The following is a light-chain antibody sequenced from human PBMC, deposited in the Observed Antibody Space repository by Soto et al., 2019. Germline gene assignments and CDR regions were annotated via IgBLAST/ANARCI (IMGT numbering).Light chain of an antibody. CDR3: LQATQFPWT. J-gene: IGKJ1*01. CDR1: ESPVHSNGNTY. CDR2: RIS. Sequence: DIVMTQTPLLSPVTLGQPASISCRSSESPVHSNGNTYLYRLQQRPGQSPRLLIYRISNRFSGVPDRFSGSGAGTDFTLRISRVEPEDVGVYYCLQATQFPWTFGQGTTVEIK. V-gene: IGKV2-24*01.